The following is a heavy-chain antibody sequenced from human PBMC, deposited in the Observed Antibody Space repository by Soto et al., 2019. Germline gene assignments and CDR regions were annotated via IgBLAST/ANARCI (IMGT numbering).Heavy chain of an antibody. CDR1: GYTFTSYG. Sequence: GASVKVSCKASGYTFTSYGISWVRQAPGQGLEWMGWISAYNGNTNYAQKLQGRVTMTTDTSTSTAYMELRSLRSDDTAVYYCARDLISHYYESSGLASMYGMDVWSQGTTVTVSS. J-gene: IGHJ6*02. D-gene: IGHD3-22*01. CDR3: ARDLISHYYESSGLASMYGMDV. CDR2: ISAYNGNT. V-gene: IGHV1-18*04.